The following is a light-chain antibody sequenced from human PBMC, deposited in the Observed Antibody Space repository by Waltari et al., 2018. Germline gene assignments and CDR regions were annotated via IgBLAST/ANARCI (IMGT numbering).Light chain of an antibody. CDR2: SAY. J-gene: IGKJ1*01. CDR1: QSISTS. CDR3: QQRSSWPRT. V-gene: IGKV3-11*01. Sequence: EIVLTQSPATVSLSQGERVTLSCRASQSISTSLAWYQQKPGQAPRLLIYSAYNGATGIPARFSGSGSWTDFTLTISSLEPEDSAVYYCQQRSSWPRTFGQGTKVEIK.